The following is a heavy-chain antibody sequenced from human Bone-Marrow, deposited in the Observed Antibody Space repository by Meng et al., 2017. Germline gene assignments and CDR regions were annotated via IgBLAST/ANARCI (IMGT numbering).Heavy chain of an antibody. Sequence: QVQLGRAGAEVKKPGSSVKVSCKASGGTFSSYAISWVRQAPGQGLEWMGGIIPIFGTANYAQKFQGRVTITTDESTSTAYMELSSLRSEDTAVYYRARDLYYYDSSGMNWFDPWGQGTLVTVSS. CDR1: GGTFSSYA. CDR2: IIPIFGTA. V-gene: IGHV1-69*05. CDR3: ARDLYYYDSSGMNWFDP. J-gene: IGHJ5*02. D-gene: IGHD3-22*01.